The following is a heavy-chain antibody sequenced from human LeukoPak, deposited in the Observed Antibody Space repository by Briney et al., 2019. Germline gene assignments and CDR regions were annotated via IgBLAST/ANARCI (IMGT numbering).Heavy chain of an antibody. CDR2: TYYRSKWYN. D-gene: IGHD4-17*01. J-gene: IGHJ5*02. CDR3: ARHYGDYEWAWFDP. Sequence: SQTLSLTCGISGDSVSSNSAAWNWIRQSPSRGLERLGRTYYRSKWYNDYAVSVKSRITINPDTSKNQFSLQLNSVTPEDTAVYYSARHYGDYEWAWFDPWGQGTLVTVSS. CDR1: GDSVSSNSAA. V-gene: IGHV6-1*01.